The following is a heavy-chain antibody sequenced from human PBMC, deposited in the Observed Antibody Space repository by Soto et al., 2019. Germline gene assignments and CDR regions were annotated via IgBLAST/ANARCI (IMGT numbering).Heavy chain of an antibody. CDR1: GGSLSSSSYY. J-gene: IGHJ4*02. V-gene: IGHV4-39*07. CDR2: IYHSGST. Sequence: SDTLSLTCTVSGGSLSSSSYYWGWIRQPPGKGLEWIGSIYHSGSTYYNPSLKSRVTISVDRSKNQFSLKLSSVTAADTAVYYCAAGGGLPRYYWGQGTLVTVSS. CDR3: AAGGGLPRYY. D-gene: IGHD5-12*01.